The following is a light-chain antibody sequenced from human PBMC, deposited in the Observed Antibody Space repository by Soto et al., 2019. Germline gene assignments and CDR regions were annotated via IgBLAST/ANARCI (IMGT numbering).Light chain of an antibody. CDR2: DNI. J-gene: IGLJ3*02. CDR1: ASNLGAKYA. V-gene: IGLV1-40*01. Sequence: QSVRTQPPSVSGAPGQRVTISCTGSASNLGAKYAVHWYQHLPGTAPKLLIYDNIHRPSGVPDRFSGSKSDTSASLAITGLQAEDEADYYCQSYDTTLSGLVFGGGTKLTVL. CDR3: QSYDTTLSGLV.